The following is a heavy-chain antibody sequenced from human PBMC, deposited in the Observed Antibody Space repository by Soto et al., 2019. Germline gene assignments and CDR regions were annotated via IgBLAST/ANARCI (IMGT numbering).Heavy chain of an antibody. CDR1: GFTFSSYA. V-gene: IGHV3-23*01. CDR3: AKIDEMVRGVIIGMDV. J-gene: IGHJ6*02. D-gene: IGHD3-10*01. Sequence: GGSLRLSCAASGFTFSSYAMSWVRQAPGKGLEWVSAISGSGGSTYYADSVKGRFTISRDNSKNTLYLQMNSLRAEDTAVYYCAKIDEMVRGVIIGMDVWGQGTTVTVSS. CDR2: ISGSGGST.